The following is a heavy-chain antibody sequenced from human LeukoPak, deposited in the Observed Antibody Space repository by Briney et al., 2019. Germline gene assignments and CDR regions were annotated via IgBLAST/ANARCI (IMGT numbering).Heavy chain of an antibody. CDR2: ISYDGSNK. Sequence: GSLRLSCAASGFTFSSYAMHWVRQAPGKGLEWVAVISYDGSNKYYADSVKGRFTISRDNSKNTLYLQMNSLRAEDTAVYYCAKDTGGILYWGQGTLVTVSS. CDR1: GFTFSSYA. J-gene: IGHJ4*02. V-gene: IGHV3-30*04. CDR3: AKDTGGILY. D-gene: IGHD2-15*01.